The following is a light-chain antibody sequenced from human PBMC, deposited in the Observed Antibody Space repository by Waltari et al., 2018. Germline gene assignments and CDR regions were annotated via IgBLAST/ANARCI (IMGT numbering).Light chain of an antibody. J-gene: IGLJ1*01. CDR2: EVT. CDR1: SSDIGGYNY. V-gene: IGLV2-8*01. Sequence: QSALTQPPSASGSPGQSVTISCTGTSSDIGGYNYVSWYQKHPGKAPKLLIYEVTQRPSGVPDCFSGSKSGNTASLTVSGLQTEDEADYYCASYAGSNNYVFGTGTKVTVL. CDR3: ASYAGSNNYV.